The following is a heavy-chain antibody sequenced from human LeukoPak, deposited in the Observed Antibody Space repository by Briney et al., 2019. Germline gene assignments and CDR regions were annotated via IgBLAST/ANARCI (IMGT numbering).Heavy chain of an antibody. CDR2: ISSDGSKI. Sequence: GGSLRLSCAASGFIFSNYAMHWVRQAPGKGLEWVALISSDGSKIYYADSVKGRFTVSRDNSRNTLYLQMNSLRAEDSAVYYCARGLHRRCSGGICYQPFDYWGQGTLVTVSS. D-gene: IGHD2-15*01. V-gene: IGHV3-30*04. CDR3: ARGLHRRCSGGICYQPFDY. J-gene: IGHJ4*02. CDR1: GFIFSNYA.